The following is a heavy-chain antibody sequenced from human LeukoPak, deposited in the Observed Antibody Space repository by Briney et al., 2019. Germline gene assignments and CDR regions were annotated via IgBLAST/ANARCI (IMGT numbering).Heavy chain of an antibody. CDR1: GFTFSSYW. Sequence: GGSLRLSCAASGFTFSSYWMSWVRQAPGKGLEWVANIKQDGSEKYYVDSVKGRFTISRDNAKNSLYQQMNSLRAEDTAVYYCASSLVEMATMPPDYWGQGTLVTVSS. CDR3: ASSLVEMATMPPDY. V-gene: IGHV3-7*01. D-gene: IGHD5-24*01. J-gene: IGHJ4*02. CDR2: IKQDGSEK.